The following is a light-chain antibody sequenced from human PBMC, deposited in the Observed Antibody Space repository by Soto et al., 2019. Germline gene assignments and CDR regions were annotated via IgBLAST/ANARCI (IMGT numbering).Light chain of an antibody. J-gene: IGLJ2*01. Sequence: QSALTQPPSASGSPGQSVTISCTGTSSDVGKYDYVSWFQHHPGKAPKLIIYEVSKRPSGVPDRFSGSKSGSTASLTVSGLQTEDEADYYCCSYAGGYTHAVFGGGTKVTVL. CDR2: EVS. V-gene: IGLV2-8*01. CDR1: SSDVGKYDY. CDR3: CSYAGGYTHAV.